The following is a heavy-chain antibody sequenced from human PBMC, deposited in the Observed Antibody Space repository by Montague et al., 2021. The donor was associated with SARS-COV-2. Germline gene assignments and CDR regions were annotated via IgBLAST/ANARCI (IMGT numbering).Heavy chain of an antibody. CDR2: IYHSGNT. CDR3: ARGGSSSFPFDY. D-gene: IGHD6-13*01. J-gene: IGHJ4*02. Sequence: SETLSLTCAVSGGSISSSNWWSWVRQPPGKGLEWIGEIYHSGNTNYNPSLQSRFTISADKSKNQFSLRLSSVTAADAAVYYCARGGSSSFPFDYWGQGTLVTVSS. CDR1: GGSISSSNW. V-gene: IGHV4-4*02.